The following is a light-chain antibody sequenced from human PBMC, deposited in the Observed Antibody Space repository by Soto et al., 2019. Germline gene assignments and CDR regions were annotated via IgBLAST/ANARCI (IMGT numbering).Light chain of an antibody. CDR3: CSNAGNNKKV. CDR2: EVS. CDR1: SSDIGNYNY. J-gene: IGLJ1*01. Sequence: QSVLTQHPSASGSPGHSVTISCSATSSDIGNYNYVSRYQQHPGKAPKLMIYEVSQRPSGVPDRFSGSKSGNTASLTVSWLQADDEADYYCCSNAGNNKKVFGTGTKVTVL. V-gene: IGLV2-8*01.